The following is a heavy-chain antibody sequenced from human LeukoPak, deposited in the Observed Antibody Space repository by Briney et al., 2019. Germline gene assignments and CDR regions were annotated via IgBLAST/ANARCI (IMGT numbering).Heavy chain of an antibody. CDR3: ARGIQRGRFGELSRSWGMDV. CDR2: FDPEDGET. V-gene: IGHV1-24*01. Sequence: GAPVKVSCKVSGYTLTELSMHWVRQAPGKGLEWMGGFDPEDGETIYAQKFQGRVTMTEDTSTDTAYMELSSLRSADTAVYYCARGIQRGRFGELSRSWGMDVWGQGTTVTVSS. J-gene: IGHJ6*02. CDR1: GYTLTELS. D-gene: IGHD3-10*01.